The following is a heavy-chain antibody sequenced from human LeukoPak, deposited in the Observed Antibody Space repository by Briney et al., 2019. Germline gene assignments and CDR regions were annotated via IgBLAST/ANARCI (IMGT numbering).Heavy chain of an antibody. D-gene: IGHD6-13*01. Sequence: SETLSLTCTVSGGSINSDGYYWSWIRQPPGKGLEWIGYIYKSGSTNYNPSLKSRVTISVERSKNQFSLKLSSVTAADTAVYYCARYRAHGDSSRPPSTKSSFDYWGQGTLVTVSS. CDR1: GGSINSDGYY. CDR3: ARYRAHGDSSRPPSTKSSFDY. J-gene: IGHJ4*02. V-gene: IGHV4-61*08. CDR2: IYKSGST.